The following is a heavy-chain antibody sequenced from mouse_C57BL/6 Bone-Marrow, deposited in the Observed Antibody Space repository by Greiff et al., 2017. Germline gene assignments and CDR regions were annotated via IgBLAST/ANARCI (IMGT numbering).Heavy chain of an antibody. CDR3: ASPLPYDDDGAGFAY. V-gene: IGHV2-2*01. D-gene: IGHD2-4*01. Sequence: QVQLKESGPGLVQPSQSLSITCPVSGFSLTSYGVHWVRQSPGKGLEWRGVIWSGGSTDYNAAFISRLGISKDNSKSQVFFQMNRLQADETTIYYCASPLPYDDDGAGFAYWGQGTLVTVAA. J-gene: IGHJ3*01. CDR1: GFSLTSYG. CDR2: IWSGGST.